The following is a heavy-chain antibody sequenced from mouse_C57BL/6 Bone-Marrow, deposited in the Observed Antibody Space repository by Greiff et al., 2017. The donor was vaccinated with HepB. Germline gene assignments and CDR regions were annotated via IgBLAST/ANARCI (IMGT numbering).Heavy chain of an antibody. Sequence: EVQLVESGGGLVKPGGSLKLSCAASGFTFSDYGMHWVRQAPEKGLEWVAYISSGSSTIYYADTVKGRFTISRDNAKNTLFLQMTSLRSEDTAMYYCARRIGITTVVAPYAMDYWGQGTSVTVSS. CDR2: ISSGSSTI. V-gene: IGHV5-17*01. D-gene: IGHD1-1*01. CDR3: ARRIGITTVVAPYAMDY. CDR1: GFTFSDYG. J-gene: IGHJ4*01.